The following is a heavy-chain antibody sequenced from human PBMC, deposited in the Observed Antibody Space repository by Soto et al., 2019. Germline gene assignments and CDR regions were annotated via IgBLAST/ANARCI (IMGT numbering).Heavy chain of an antibody. V-gene: IGHV3-30-3*01. CDR3: AKGSSTSYYGMDV. Sequence: AGGSLRLSCAASGFTFSSYAMHWVRQAPGKGLEWVAVISYDGSNKYCADSVKGRFTISRDNSKNTLYLQMNSLRAEDTAVYYCAKGSSTSYYGMDVWGQGTTVTVSS. J-gene: IGHJ6*02. CDR2: ISYDGSNK. CDR1: GFTFSSYA. D-gene: IGHD2-2*01.